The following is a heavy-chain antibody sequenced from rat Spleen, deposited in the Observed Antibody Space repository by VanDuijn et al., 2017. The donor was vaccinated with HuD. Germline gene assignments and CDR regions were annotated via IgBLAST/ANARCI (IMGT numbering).Heavy chain of an antibody. J-gene: IGHJ2*01. CDR2: ISNDGGTT. D-gene: IGHD1-7*01. V-gene: IGHV5-25*01. Sequence: EVQLVESGGGSVQPGRSMKLSCAASGFIFSDYHLAWVRQAPTKGLEWVASISNDGGTTYYPDSVKGRFTISRDNAENTVYLQMNSLRSEDTATYYCAVAGYGYWGHGVMVTVSS. CDR1: GFIFSDYH. CDR3: AVAGYGY.